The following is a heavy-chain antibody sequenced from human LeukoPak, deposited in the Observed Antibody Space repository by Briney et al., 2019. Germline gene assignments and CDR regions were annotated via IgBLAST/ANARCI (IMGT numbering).Heavy chain of an antibody. CDR2: IYTSGST. J-gene: IGHJ4*02. CDR1: GGSISSYY. V-gene: IGHV4-4*07. Sequence: SETLSLTCTVSGGSISSYYWSWTRQPAGKGLERIGRIYTSGSTNYNPSLKSRVTMSVDTSKNQFSLKLSSVTAADTAVYYCARESGSSSPFDYWGQGTLVTVSS. CDR3: ARESGSSSPFDY. D-gene: IGHD6-6*01.